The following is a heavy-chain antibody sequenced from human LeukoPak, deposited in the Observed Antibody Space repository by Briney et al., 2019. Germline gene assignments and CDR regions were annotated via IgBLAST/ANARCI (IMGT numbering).Heavy chain of an antibody. V-gene: IGHV3-11*04. J-gene: IGHJ3*02. CDR1: GFTFSDYY. D-gene: IGHD3-3*01. CDR3: AKLLFWSGYNDAFDI. Sequence: GGSLRLSCAASGFTFSDYYMSWIRQAPGKGLEWVSYISSSGSTIYYADSVKGRFTISRDNSKNTLYLQMNSLRLDDTAVYSCAKLLFWSGYNDAFDIWGQGTTVTVSS. CDR2: ISSSGSTI.